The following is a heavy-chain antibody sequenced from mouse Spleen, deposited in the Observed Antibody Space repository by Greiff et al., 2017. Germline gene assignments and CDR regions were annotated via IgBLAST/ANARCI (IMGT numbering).Heavy chain of an antibody. V-gene: IGHV1-15*01. CDR2: IDPETGGT. Sequence: QVQLQQSGAELVRPGASVTLSCKASGYTFTDYEMHWVKQTPVHGLEWIGAIDPETGGTAYNQKFKGKAILTADKSSSTAYMELRSLTSEDTAVYYCARDYGNLYAMDYWGQGTSVTVSS. J-gene: IGHJ4*01. CDR3: ARDYGNLYAMDY. CDR1: GYTFTDYE. D-gene: IGHD2-1*01.